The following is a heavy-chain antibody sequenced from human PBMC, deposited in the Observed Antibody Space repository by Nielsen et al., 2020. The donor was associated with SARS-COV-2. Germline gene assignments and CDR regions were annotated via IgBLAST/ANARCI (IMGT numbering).Heavy chain of an antibody. V-gene: IGHV3-53*01. CDR3: ARGGYSYGSWYYGMDV. CDR1: GFTVSSNY. Sequence: GESLKISCAASGFTVSSNYMSWVRQDPGKGLEWVSVIYSGGSTYYADSVKGRFTISRDNSKNTLYLQMNSLRAEDTAVYYCARGGYSYGSWYYGMDVWGQGTTVTVSS. D-gene: IGHD5-18*01. CDR2: IYSGGST. J-gene: IGHJ6*02.